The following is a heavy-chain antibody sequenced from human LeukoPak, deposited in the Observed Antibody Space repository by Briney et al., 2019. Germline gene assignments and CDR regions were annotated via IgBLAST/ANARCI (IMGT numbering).Heavy chain of an antibody. V-gene: IGHV4-59*01. J-gene: IGHJ6*02. CDR3: ARQVITVTTYDYGMDV. Sequence: SETLSLTCTVSGGSISGYYWSWLRQPPGEGLEWIGYIYYSGSTTYNPSLKSRVTISIDTSKNQFSLKLTSVTAADTAVYYCARQVITVTTYDYGMDVWGQGTTVTVSS. CDR1: GGSISGYY. CDR2: IYYSGST. D-gene: IGHD4-17*01.